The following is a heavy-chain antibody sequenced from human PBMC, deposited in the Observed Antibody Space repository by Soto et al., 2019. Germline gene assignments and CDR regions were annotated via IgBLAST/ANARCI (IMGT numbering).Heavy chain of an antibody. D-gene: IGHD6-19*01. CDR1: GYTFTSYG. V-gene: IGHV1-18*01. J-gene: IGHJ4*02. CDR2: ISAYNGNT. Sequence: ASVKVSFTASGYTFTSYGISWVRQAPGQGLEWMGWISAYNGNTNYAQKLQGRVTMTTDTSTSTAYMELRSLRSDDTAVYYCARDLGGLNRGWYEPFDYWGQGTLVTVSS. CDR3: ARDLGGLNRGWYEPFDY.